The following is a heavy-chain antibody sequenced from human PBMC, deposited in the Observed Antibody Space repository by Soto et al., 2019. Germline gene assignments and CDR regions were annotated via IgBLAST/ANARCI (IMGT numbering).Heavy chain of an antibody. CDR1: GYTFTSYY. CDR3: ASGERGYSYGDYFDY. CDR2: INPSGGST. D-gene: IGHD5-18*01. Sequence: GASVKVSCKASGYTFTSYYMHWVRQAPGQGLEWMGIINPSGGSTSYAQKFQGRVTMTRDTSTSTVYMELSSLRSEDTAVYYCASGERGYSYGDYFDYWGQGTLVTVSS. J-gene: IGHJ4*02. V-gene: IGHV1-46*03.